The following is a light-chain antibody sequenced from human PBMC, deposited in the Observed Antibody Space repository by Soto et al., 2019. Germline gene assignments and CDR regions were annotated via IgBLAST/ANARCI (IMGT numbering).Light chain of an antibody. V-gene: IGKV3-20*01. CDR2: AAS. Sequence: EIVLTQSPDTLSLFPGERATLSCRASQSVSNTYLAWYQQKPGQAPRPLISAASTRATGTPDRFSGSGSGTDFTLTISRLEPEDFALYYCQQYGSSRWTFGQGTKVEIK. CDR1: QSVSNTY. J-gene: IGKJ1*01. CDR3: QQYGSSRWT.